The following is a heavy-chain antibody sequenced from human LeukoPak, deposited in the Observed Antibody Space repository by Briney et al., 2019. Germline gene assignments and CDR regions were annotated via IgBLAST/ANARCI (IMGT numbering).Heavy chain of an antibody. Sequence: ASVKVSCKASGYTITSYDINWVRQATGQGLEWMGWMNPNSGNTGYAQKFQGRVTMTRNTSISTAYMELSSLRSEDTAVYYCATTGQQLVDGGWFDPWGQGTLVTVSS. D-gene: IGHD6-13*01. J-gene: IGHJ5*02. CDR3: ATTGQQLVDGGWFDP. CDR2: MNPNSGNT. V-gene: IGHV1-8*01. CDR1: GYTITSYD.